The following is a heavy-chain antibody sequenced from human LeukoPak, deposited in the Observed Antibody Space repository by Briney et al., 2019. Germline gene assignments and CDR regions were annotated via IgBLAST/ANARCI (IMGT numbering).Heavy chain of an antibody. J-gene: IGHJ4*02. Sequence: GGSLRLSCAASGFTFSKYWMLWVRQAPGKGLESGSRINTDGTVTTYTDSVKGRFTVSRDNADNTMFLQMNSVRDEDTAVYYCATKQWLAPPPDSWGQGTPVTVSS. V-gene: IGHV3-74*01. CDR1: GFTFSKYW. CDR3: ATKQWLAPPPDS. CDR2: INTDGTVT. D-gene: IGHD6-19*01.